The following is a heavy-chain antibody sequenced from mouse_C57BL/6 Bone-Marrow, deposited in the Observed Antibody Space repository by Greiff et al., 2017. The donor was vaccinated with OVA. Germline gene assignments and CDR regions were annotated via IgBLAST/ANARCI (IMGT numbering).Heavy chain of an antibody. CDR2: IDPSDSYT. J-gene: IGHJ4*01. D-gene: IGHD2-3*01. CDR3: AREVYDYYAMDY. Sequence: VQLQQPGAELVMPGASVKLSRKASGYTFTSYWMHWVKQRPGQGLEWIGEIDPSDSYTNYNQKFKGKSTLTVDKSSSTAYMQLSSLTSEDSAVYYCAREVYDYYAMDYWGQGTSVTVSS. V-gene: IGHV1-69*01. CDR1: GYTFTSYW.